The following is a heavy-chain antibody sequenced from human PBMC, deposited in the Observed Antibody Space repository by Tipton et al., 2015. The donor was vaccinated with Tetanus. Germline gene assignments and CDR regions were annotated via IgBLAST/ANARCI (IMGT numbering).Heavy chain of an antibody. Sequence: SLRLSCEGSGFTFNDFAIHWVRQVSGKGLEWVSAVSGAGGSKVYADSVKGRFTISRDNANNSLYLQMSSLRPEDTALYYCARAVRGRDVFDVWGQGTVVTVSS. CDR2: VSGAGGSK. CDR1: GFTFNDFA. D-gene: IGHD3-10*01. J-gene: IGHJ3*01. CDR3: ARAVRGRDVFDV. V-gene: IGHV3-9*01.